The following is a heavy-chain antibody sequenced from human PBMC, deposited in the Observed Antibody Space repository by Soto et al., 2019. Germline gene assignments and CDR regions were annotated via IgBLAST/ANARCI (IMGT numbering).Heavy chain of an antibody. Sequence: VQLLESGGGLVQPGGSLRLSCAASGFTFSSYAMSWVRQAPGKGLEWVSAISGSGGSTYYADSVKGRFTISRDNSKNTLYLQMNSLRAEDTAVYYCAKDQDIVVVVAATGFDYWGQGTLVTVSS. CDR3: AKDQDIVVVVAATGFDY. CDR2: ISGSGGST. CDR1: GFTFSSYA. J-gene: IGHJ4*02. D-gene: IGHD2-15*01. V-gene: IGHV3-23*01.